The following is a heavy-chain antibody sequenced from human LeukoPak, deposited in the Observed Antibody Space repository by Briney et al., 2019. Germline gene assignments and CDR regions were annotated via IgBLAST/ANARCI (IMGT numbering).Heavy chain of an antibody. CDR1: GYTFTSYG. J-gene: IGHJ6*02. CDR2: ISAYNGNT. CDR3: ARHSSGWYPIYYYYYGMDV. V-gene: IGHV1-18*01. Sequence: ASVKVSCKASGYTFTSYGISWVRQAPGQGLEWMGRISAYNGNTNYAQKLQGRVTMTTDTSTSTAYMELRSLRSDDTAVYYCARHSSGWYPIYYYYYGMDVWGQGTTVTVSS. D-gene: IGHD6-19*01.